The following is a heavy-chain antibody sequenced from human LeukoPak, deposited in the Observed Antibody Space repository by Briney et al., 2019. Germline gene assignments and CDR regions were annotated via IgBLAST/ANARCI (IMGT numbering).Heavy chain of an antibody. CDR1: GYTFTSYY. CDR3: ARDLHEYDYDGLHYYYYYYMDV. D-gene: IGHD3-16*01. Sequence: GASVKVSCKASGYTFTSYYMHWVRQAPGQGLEWMGIINPSGGSTSYAQKFQGRVTMTRDMSTSTVYMELSSLRSEDTAVYYCARDLHEYDYDGLHYYYYYYMDVWGKGTTVTVSS. J-gene: IGHJ6*03. V-gene: IGHV1-46*01. CDR2: INPSGGST.